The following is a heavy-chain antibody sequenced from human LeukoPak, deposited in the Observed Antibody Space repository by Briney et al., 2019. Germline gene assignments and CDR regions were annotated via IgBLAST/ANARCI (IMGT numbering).Heavy chain of an antibody. J-gene: IGHJ6*03. CDR1: GFTFSSYS. CDR3: ARQMWALGGYMDV. D-gene: IGHD1-26*01. CDR2: ISSSSSYI. V-gene: IGHV3-21*01. Sequence: GSLRLSCAASGFTFSSYSMNWVRQAPGKGLEWVSSISSSSSYIYYADSVKGRFTISRDNAKNSLYLQMNSLRAEDTAVYYCARQMWALGGYMDVWGKGTTVTVSS.